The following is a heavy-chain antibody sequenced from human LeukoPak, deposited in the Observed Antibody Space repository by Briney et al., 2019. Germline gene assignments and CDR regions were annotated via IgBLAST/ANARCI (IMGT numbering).Heavy chain of an antibody. V-gene: IGHV4-4*07. CDR1: GGSISSYY. CDR2: IYTSGST. Sequence: SETLSLTCTVSGGSISSYYWSWIRQPAGKGLEWIGRIYTSGSTNYNPSLKSRVTMSVDTSKNQFSLKLSSVTAADTAVYYCATRLGLRVTEYFDYWGKGTLVTVSS. CDR3: ATRLGLRVTEYFDY. D-gene: IGHD3-9*01. J-gene: IGHJ4*01.